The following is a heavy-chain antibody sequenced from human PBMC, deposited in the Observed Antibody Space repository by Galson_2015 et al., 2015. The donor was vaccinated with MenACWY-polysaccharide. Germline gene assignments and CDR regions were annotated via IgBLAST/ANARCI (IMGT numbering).Heavy chain of an antibody. D-gene: IGHD7-27*01. CDR1: GFAFSNYA. CDR2: ISYDGKNK. CDR3: ARGYGNWAFDL. Sequence: SLRLSCAVSGFAFSNYAIHWVRQAPGKGLEWVAVISYDGKNKYYAEAVKGRFTISRDNSKKTLDMQMNSLTPEDTAVYQCARGYGNWAFDLWGQGTLVIVSS. J-gene: IGHJ4*02. V-gene: IGHV3-30*03.